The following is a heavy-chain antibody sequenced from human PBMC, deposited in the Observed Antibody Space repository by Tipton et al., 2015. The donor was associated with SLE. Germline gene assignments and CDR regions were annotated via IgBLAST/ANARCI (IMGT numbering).Heavy chain of an antibody. J-gene: IGHJ4*02. CDR1: GYSISSGSYF. V-gene: IGHV4-61*02. D-gene: IGHD3-3*01. CDR3: ARDLGRSRITIFGGFDF. Sequence: TLSHTCTVSGYSISSGSYFWSWIRQPAGKGLEWIGRIYASGYTNYNPSLKSRVTMSVDTSKNQFSLKLTSVTAADTAVYYCARDLGRSRITIFGGFDFWGQGTLVTVSS. CDR2: IYASGYT.